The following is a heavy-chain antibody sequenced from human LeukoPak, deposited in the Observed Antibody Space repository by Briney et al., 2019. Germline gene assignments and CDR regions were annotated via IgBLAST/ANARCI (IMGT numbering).Heavy chain of an antibody. Sequence: PGGSLRLSCAASGFTFSNYWMSWVRQAPGKGLEWVANIKQDGSEKYYVDSVKGRFTISRDNAKNSLYLQMNSLRAEDTAVYYCARNDGDFRQYWGQGTLVTVSS. CDR2: IKQDGSEK. D-gene: IGHD4-17*01. CDR3: ARNDGDFRQY. V-gene: IGHV3-7*01. CDR1: GFTFSNYW. J-gene: IGHJ4*02.